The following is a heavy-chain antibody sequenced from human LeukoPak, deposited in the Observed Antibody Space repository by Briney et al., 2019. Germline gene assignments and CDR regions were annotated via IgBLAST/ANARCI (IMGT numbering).Heavy chain of an antibody. Sequence: GGSLRLSCAASGFSVSSNYVSWVRQAPGKGLEWVSALYSGGTTYYADSLKGRFTISRDNSKNTLYLQMNSLRVEDTAVYYCARQVGAITLFEHWGQGTLVTVSS. CDR2: LYSGGTT. D-gene: IGHD1-26*01. V-gene: IGHV3-53*01. J-gene: IGHJ4*02. CDR1: GFSVSSNY. CDR3: ARQVGAITLFEH.